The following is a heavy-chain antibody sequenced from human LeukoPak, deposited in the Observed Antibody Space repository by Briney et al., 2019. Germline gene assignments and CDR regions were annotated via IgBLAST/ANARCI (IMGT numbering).Heavy chain of an antibody. J-gene: IGHJ4*02. CDR3: AGTYDFWSGYSS. Sequence: ASVKVSCKASGYTFTSYGISWVRQAPGQGLEWLGWISAYNGNTNYAQKLQGRVTMTTDTSTSTAYMELRSLRSEDTAVYYCAGTYDFWSGYSSWGQGTLVTVSS. D-gene: IGHD3-3*01. CDR1: GYTFTSYG. CDR2: ISAYNGNT. V-gene: IGHV1-18*01.